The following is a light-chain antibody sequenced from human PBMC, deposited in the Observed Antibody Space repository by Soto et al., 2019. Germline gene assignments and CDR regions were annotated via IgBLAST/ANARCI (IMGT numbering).Light chain of an antibody. Sequence: DIQMTQSPSSLSASLGDRVNITCRASQGIAVYLAWFQQKPGKVPTLLIYAASSLQSGFPSRFSGGGSGTDFTHTINSLQPEDVATYYCQKYNSASLTFGGGTKVEIK. CDR2: AAS. J-gene: IGKJ4*01. CDR1: QGIAVY. V-gene: IGKV1-27*01. CDR3: QKYNSASLT.